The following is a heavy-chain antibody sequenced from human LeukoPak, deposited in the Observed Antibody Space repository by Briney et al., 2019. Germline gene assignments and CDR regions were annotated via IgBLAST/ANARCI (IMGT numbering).Heavy chain of an antibody. V-gene: IGHV6-1*01. Sequence: SQTLSLTCGISGDSVSSNSAAWNWIRQSPSRGLEWLGRTYYRSKWYNDYAVSVKSRTTINPDTSKNQFSLQLNSVTPEDTAVFYCAKPFFYFLLLLFLECLLYYYYYYGMDVWGQGTTVTVSS. CDR1: GDSVSSNSAA. J-gene: IGHJ6*02. CDR2: TYYRSKWYN. D-gene: IGHD3-3*01. CDR3: AKPFFYFLLLLFLECLLYYYYYYGMDV.